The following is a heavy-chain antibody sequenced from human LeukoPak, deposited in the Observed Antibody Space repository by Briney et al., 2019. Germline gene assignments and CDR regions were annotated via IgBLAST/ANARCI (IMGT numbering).Heavy chain of an antibody. CDR1: GYTFTGYY. Sequence: ASVKVPCKASGYTFTGYYMHWVRQAPGQGLEWMGWINPNSAGTNYAQKFQGRVTMTRDTSISTAYMELSRLRSDDTAVYYCARDIGFWSGYPIYYWGQGTLVTVSS. CDR3: ARDIGFWSGYPIYY. J-gene: IGHJ4*02. CDR2: INPNSAGT. V-gene: IGHV1-2*02. D-gene: IGHD3-3*01.